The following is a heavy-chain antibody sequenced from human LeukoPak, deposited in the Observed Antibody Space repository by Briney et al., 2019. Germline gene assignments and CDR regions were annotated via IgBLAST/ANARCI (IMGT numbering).Heavy chain of an antibody. CDR1: GYTFTSYY. Sequence: ASVKVSCKASGYTFTSYYMHWVRQAPGQGLEWMGIINPNGGGTTYAQKFQGRVTMTRDMSTSTVYMQLSSLTSEDTAVYFCAREGVGSTDRWGQGTLVTVSS. CDR3: AREGVGSTDR. V-gene: IGHV1-46*01. J-gene: IGHJ5*02. CDR2: INPNGGGT. D-gene: IGHD2-2*01.